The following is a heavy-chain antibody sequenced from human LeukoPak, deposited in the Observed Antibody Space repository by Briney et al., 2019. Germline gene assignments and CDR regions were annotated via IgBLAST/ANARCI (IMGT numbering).Heavy chain of an antibody. V-gene: IGHV3-74*01. CDR3: ARVPATGTAFDY. Sequence: PGRSLRLSCVVSRSTFSSYWMHWVRHAPGKGLVWVSRINIDGSSISYADSVKGRFTISRDNAKNTLYLQMNSLRAEDTAVYYCARVPATGTAFDYWGQGTLVTVSS. D-gene: IGHD6-13*01. CDR2: INIDGSSI. CDR1: RSTFSSYW. J-gene: IGHJ4*02.